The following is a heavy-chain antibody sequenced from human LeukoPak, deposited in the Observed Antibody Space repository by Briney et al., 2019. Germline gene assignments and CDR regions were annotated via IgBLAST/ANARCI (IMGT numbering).Heavy chain of an antibody. D-gene: IGHD3-3*01. CDR1: GFTVSSNY. Sequence: GSLRLSCAASGFTVSSNYMSWVRQAPGKGLEWVSVIYSGGSTYYADSVKGRFTISRDNSKNTLYLQMNSLRAEDTAVYYCARAGQLRFLDWLPFDYWGQGTLVTVSS. J-gene: IGHJ4*02. CDR3: ARAGQLRFLDWLPFDY. V-gene: IGHV3-53*01. CDR2: IYSGGST.